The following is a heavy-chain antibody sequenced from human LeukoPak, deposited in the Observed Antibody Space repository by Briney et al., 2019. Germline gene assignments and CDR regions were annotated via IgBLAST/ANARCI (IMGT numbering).Heavy chain of an antibody. V-gene: IGHV4-59*11. CDR1: GRSISDHY. J-gene: IGHJ4*02. CDR3: ARLPRGY. Sequence: SETLSLTCTVSGRSISDHYWLWIRQPPGKGLEGIGYIYSCGSTNHHPPLKSRVTISVDTSKNQFSLKLSSVTAAGTAVYYCARLPRGYWGQGTLVTVSS. CDR2: IYSCGST.